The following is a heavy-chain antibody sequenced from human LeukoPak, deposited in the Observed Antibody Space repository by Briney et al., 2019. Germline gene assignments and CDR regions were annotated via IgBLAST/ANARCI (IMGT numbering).Heavy chain of an antibody. V-gene: IGHV3-30-3*01. J-gene: IGHJ4*02. CDR2: ISYDGSNK. CDR3: ARDWRPLVATAGADSDY. D-gene: IGHD5-12*01. CDR1: GFTFSSYA. Sequence: GGSLRLSCAASGFTFSSYAMSWVRQAPGKGLEWVAVISYDGSNKYYADSVKGRFTISRDNSKNTLYLQMNSLRAEDTALYYCARDWRPLVATAGADSDYWGQGTLVTVSS.